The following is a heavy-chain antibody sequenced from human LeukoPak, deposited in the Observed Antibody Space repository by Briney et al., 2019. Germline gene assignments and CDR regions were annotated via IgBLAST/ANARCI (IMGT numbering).Heavy chain of an antibody. V-gene: IGHV5-51*01. J-gene: IGHJ4*02. CDR3: ARLDYGGSEVVDY. CDR1: GYNFPTYW. CDR2: IYPDDYDI. Sequence: GESLKISCKGSGYNFPTYWLAWVREMPGKGLEWMGIIYPDDYDIRYSPSFQGQVTITADKSINTAYLQWSRLKASDTAMFYCARLDYGGSEVVDYWGQGTLVTVSS. D-gene: IGHD4-23*01.